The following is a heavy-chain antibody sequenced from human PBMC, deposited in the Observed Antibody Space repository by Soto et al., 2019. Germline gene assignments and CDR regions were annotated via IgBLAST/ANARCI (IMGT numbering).Heavy chain of an antibody. V-gene: IGHV3-30*03. CDR1: GFAFSSYG. Sequence: QAQLVESGGGVVQPGRSLILSCAASGFAFSSYGMHWVRQAPGTGLEWVAVISYDGSLQHYADSVKGRFTISRDNSKKMVLLQMSSLRAEDTAVYYCVSDRGYGHASVPYSWVQGTLVSVSS. J-gene: IGHJ4*02. CDR2: ISYDGSLQ. D-gene: IGHD5-18*01. CDR3: VSDRGYGHASVPYS.